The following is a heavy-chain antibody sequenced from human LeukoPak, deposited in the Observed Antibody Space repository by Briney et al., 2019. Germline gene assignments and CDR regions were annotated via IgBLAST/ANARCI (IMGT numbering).Heavy chain of an antibody. V-gene: IGHV3-30*02. J-gene: IGHJ6*03. CDR1: GFTFSSYE. CDR3: AKTSLSDPSGHYYYMDV. Sequence: GGSLRLSCAASGFTFSSYEMNWVRRAPGKGLEWVAFIRFDGTSEFYADSVKARFTISRDNSQNTVSLQLNNLRIEDTALYYCAKTSLSDPSGHYYYMDVWGKGTTVTVSS. D-gene: IGHD3-3*01. CDR2: IRFDGTSE.